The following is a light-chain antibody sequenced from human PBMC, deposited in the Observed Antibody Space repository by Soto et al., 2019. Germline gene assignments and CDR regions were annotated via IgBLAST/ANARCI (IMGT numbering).Light chain of an antibody. CDR2: AAS. J-gene: IGKJ1*01. Sequence: DIQMTQSPSSLSASVGDRVTVTCRASQSISSYLNWYQQKPGKAPKLLIYAASSLQSGVPSRFSGSGSGTDFTLTISSLQPDDFATYHCQQYYTYPVTFGQGTKVDIK. CDR3: QQYYTYPVT. CDR1: QSISSY. V-gene: IGKV1-39*01.